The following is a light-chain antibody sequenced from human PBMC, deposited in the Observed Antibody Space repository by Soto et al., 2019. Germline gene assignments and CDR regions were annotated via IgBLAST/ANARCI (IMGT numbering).Light chain of an antibody. CDR3: QQRSNWPPYT. CDR2: DAS. Sequence: EIVLTQSPATLYLSPGERATLSCRASQSVSSYLAWYQQKPGQAPRLLIYDASNRATGIPARFSGSGSGTDFTLTISSLEPEDFAVYYWQQRSNWPPYTFGEVTKLEIK. V-gene: IGKV3-11*01. J-gene: IGKJ2*01. CDR1: QSVSSY.